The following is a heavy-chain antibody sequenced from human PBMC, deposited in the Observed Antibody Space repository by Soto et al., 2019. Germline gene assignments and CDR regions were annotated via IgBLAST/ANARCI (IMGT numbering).Heavy chain of an antibody. CDR3: AKDKNVVVTAIGAFDI. CDR1: GFTFSSYA. D-gene: IGHD2-21*02. CDR2: ISGSGGST. V-gene: IGHV3-23*01. J-gene: IGHJ3*02. Sequence: GGSLRLSCAASGFTFSSYAMSWVRQAPGKGLEWVSAISGSGGSTYYADSVKGRFTISRYNSKNTLYLQMNRLRAEDTDVYSCAKDKNVVVTAIGAFDIWGQGTMVTVSS.